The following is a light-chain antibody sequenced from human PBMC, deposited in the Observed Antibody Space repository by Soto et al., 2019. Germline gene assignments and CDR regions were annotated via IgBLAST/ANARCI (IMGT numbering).Light chain of an antibody. J-gene: IGKJ1*01. CDR2: AAS. CDR1: QSISNH. CDR3: QQSYSSPXT. Sequence: DIQMTQSPSSLSASVEDRVIITCRASQSISNHLNWYQQKPGKAPKLLIFAASSLQSGVPSRFSGSRSGPDFTLTISSLQPEDFATYYCQQSYSSPXTFGQGTKVDIK. V-gene: IGKV1-39*01.